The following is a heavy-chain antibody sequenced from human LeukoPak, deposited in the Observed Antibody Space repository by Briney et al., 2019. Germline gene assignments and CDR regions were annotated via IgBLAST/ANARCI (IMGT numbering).Heavy chain of an antibody. V-gene: IGHV3-30*02. D-gene: IGHD6-19*01. J-gene: IGHJ4*02. CDR3: AANSSGWFH. Sequence: GGSLRLSCVASGLTFSNYGMHWVRQAPGKGLEWVAFIRYDASNKYYADSVKGRFTISRDNSRNTLYLQMSSLRAEDTAVYYCAANSSGWFHWGQGTLVTVSS. CDR2: IRYDASNK. CDR1: GLTFSNYG.